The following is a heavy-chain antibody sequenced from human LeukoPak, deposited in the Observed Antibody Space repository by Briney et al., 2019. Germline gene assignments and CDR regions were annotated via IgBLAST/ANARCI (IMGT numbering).Heavy chain of an antibody. D-gene: IGHD3-3*01. J-gene: IGHJ3*02. CDR1: GGSFTGYY. CDR2: INHSGST. CDR3: AREDYDFWSGKPRRAFDI. V-gene: IGHV4-34*01. Sequence: SETLSLTCAVYGGSFTGYYWSWIRQPPGKGLEWIGEINHSGSTNYNPSLKSRVTISVDTSKNQFSLKLSSVTAADTAVYYCAREDYDFWSGKPRRAFDIWGQGTMVTVSS.